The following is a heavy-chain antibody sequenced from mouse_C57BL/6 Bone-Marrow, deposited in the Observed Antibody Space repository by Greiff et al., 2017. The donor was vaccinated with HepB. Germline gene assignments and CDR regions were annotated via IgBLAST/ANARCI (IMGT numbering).Heavy chain of an antibody. V-gene: IGHV6-3*01. CDR2: IRLKSDNYAT. Sequence: EVKLMESGGGLVQPGGSMKLSCVASGFTFSNYWMNWVRQSPEKGLEWVAQIRLKSDNYATHYAESVKGRFTISRDDSKSSVYLQMNNLRAEDTGIYYCTKYGKSLFDYWGQGTTLTVSS. CDR3: TKYGKSLFDY. J-gene: IGHJ2*01. D-gene: IGHD2-1*01. CDR1: GFTFSNYW.